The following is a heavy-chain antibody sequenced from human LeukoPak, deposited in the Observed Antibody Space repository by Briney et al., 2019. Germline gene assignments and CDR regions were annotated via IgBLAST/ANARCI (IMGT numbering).Heavy chain of an antibody. CDR2: INWNGGST. CDR3: AREVFTSYVVNWFDP. V-gene: IGHV3-20*04. J-gene: IGHJ5*02. Sequence: GGSLRLSCAASGFTFRTYGMNWVRQAPGKGLEWVSGINWNGGSTGYADSVKGRFTISRDNAKNSLYLQMNSLRAEDTALYYCAREVFTSYVVNWFDPWGQGTLVTVSS. D-gene: IGHD3-10*02. CDR1: GFTFRTYG.